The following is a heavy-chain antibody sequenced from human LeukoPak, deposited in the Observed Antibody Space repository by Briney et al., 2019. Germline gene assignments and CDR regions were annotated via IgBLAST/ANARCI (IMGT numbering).Heavy chain of an antibody. CDR3: TRHAPYSGSCSG. J-gene: IGHJ4*02. CDR2: IRSKAFSYAT. Sequence: PGGSLRLSCAASGFTFSGSAMHWVRQASGKGLEWVGRIRSKAFSYATVYAESVKGSFTISRDDSKNTAYLQMNSLKTEDTAVYYCTRHAPYSGSCSGWGQGTLVTVSS. CDR1: GFTFSGSA. V-gene: IGHV3-73*01. D-gene: IGHD1-26*01.